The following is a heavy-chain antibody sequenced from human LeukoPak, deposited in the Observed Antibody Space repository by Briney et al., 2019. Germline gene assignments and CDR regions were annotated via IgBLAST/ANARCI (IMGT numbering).Heavy chain of an antibody. CDR3: ARTPIYYFDNSGYYN. J-gene: IGHJ4*02. CDR1: GGSISSSGYY. V-gene: IGHV4-39*01. Sequence: SETLSLTCTVSGGSISSSGYYWGWIRQPPGKGLEWIGSIYYSGSTYYNPSLKSRVTISVDTSKNQFSLRLNSVNAADTAVFYCARTPIYYFDNSGYYNWGQGTLVTVSS. CDR2: IYYSGST. D-gene: IGHD3-22*01.